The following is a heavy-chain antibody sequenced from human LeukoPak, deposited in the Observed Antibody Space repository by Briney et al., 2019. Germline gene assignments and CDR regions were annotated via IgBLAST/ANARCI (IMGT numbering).Heavy chain of an antibody. J-gene: IGHJ4*02. Sequence: PSETLSLTCTVSGGSISSYYWSWIRQPPGKGLEWIGYIYYSGSTNYNPSLKSRVTISVDTSKNQFSLKLSSVTAADTAVYYCARGPTYYHYSKGYYRPNYFDYWGQGTLVTVSS. CDR3: ARGPTYYHYSKGYYRPNYFDY. CDR2: IYYSGST. V-gene: IGHV4-59*01. CDR1: GGSISSYY. D-gene: IGHD3-22*01.